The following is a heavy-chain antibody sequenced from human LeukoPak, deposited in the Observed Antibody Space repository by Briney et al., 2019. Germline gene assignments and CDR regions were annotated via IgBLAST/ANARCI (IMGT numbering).Heavy chain of an antibody. CDR1: GFTFSSYA. Sequence: QSGGSLRLSCAASGFTFSSYAMSWVRQAPGKGLEWVSAISGSGGSTYYADSVKGRFTISRDNSKNTLYLQMNSLRAEDTAVYYCAKDQGSSWNYDHGRSFDYWGQGTLVTVSS. CDR3: AKDQGSSWNYDHGRSFDY. V-gene: IGHV3-23*01. D-gene: IGHD1-7*01. CDR2: ISGSGGST. J-gene: IGHJ4*02.